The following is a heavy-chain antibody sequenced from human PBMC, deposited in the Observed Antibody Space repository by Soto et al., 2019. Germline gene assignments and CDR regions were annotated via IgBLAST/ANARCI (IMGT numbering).Heavy chain of an antibody. V-gene: IGHV4-30-4*01. CDR2: IYYSGST. J-gene: IGHJ4*02. Sequence: PSESLSLNGTVSVGSISSGDYYWSWILQPPGKGLEWIGYIYYSGSTYYNPSLKSRVTISVDTSKNQFSLKLSSVAAADTAVYYCARAQMATTVDYWGQGTLVTVSS. CDR3: ARAQMATTVDY. D-gene: IGHD5-12*01. CDR1: VGSISSGDYY.